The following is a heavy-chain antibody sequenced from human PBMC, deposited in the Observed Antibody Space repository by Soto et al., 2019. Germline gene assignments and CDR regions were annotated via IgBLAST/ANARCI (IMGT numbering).Heavy chain of an antibody. Sequence: SETLSLTCTVSGGSISSYYWSWIRQPAGKGLEWIGRIYTSGSTNYNPSLKSRVTMSVDTSKNQFSLKLSSVTAADTAVYYCARGRYCSSTSCYTFDYWGQGTLVTVPS. J-gene: IGHJ4*02. CDR2: IYTSGST. CDR1: GGSISSYY. CDR3: ARGRYCSSTSCYTFDY. D-gene: IGHD2-2*02. V-gene: IGHV4-4*07.